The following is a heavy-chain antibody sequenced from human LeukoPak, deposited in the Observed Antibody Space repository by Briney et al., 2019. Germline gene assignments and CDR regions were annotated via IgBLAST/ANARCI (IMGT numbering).Heavy chain of an antibody. D-gene: IGHD3-22*01. CDR3: ARRDDSSGYHKIFDY. CDR2: IYTSGST. V-gene: IGHV4-61*09. Sequence: PSQTLSLTCTVSGGSISSGSYHWIWIRQPAGKGLEWIGHIYTSGSTNYNPSLRSRVTISVDTSKNQFYLKLSSLTAADTAVYYCARRDDSSGYHKIFDYWGPGTLVTVSS. CDR1: GGSISSGSYH. J-gene: IGHJ4*02.